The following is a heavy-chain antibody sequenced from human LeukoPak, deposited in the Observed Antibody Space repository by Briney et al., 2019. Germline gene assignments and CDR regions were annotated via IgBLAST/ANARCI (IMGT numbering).Heavy chain of an antibody. J-gene: IGHJ4*02. D-gene: IGHD1-26*01. CDR1: GGSISGTNW. V-gene: IGHV4-4*02. CDR2: ISLAGQT. Sequence: SGTLSLTCGVPGGSISGTNWWSWVRQPPGQGLEWIGVISLAGQTNYNPSLNGRVTMSLDKSSNHLSLHLTSVTAADTATYFCSRESGPFCPFGYWGQGTLVIVSS. CDR3: SRESGPFCPFGY.